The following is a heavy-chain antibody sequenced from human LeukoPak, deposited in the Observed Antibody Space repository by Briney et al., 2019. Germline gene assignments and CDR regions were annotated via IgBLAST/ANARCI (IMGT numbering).Heavy chain of an antibody. J-gene: IGHJ3*02. D-gene: IGHD2-15*01. CDR3: ARVLPAGYCSGGSCHHDAFDI. V-gene: IGHV1-69*06. Sequence: ASVKVSCKASGYTFTSYYMHWVRQAPGQGLEWMGGIIPIFGTANYAQKFQGRVTITADKSTSTAYMELSSLRSEDTAVYYCARVLPAGYCSGGSCHHDAFDIWGQGAMVTVSS. CDR1: GYTFTSYY. CDR2: IIPIFGTA.